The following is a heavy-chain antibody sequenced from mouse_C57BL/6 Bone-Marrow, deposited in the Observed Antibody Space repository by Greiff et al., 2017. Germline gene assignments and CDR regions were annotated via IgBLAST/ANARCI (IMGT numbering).Heavy chain of an antibody. V-gene: IGHV1-55*01. D-gene: IGHD1-1*01. J-gene: IGHJ3*01. CDR1: GYTFTSYW. Sequence: VQLQQPGAELVKPGASVKMSCKASGYTFTSYWITWVKQRPGQGLEWIGDIYPGSGSTNYNEKFKSKATLTVDTSSSTAYMQRSSLTSEDSAVYYCARETITTVVPFAYWGQGTLVTVSA. CDR3: ARETITTVVPFAY. CDR2: IYPGSGST.